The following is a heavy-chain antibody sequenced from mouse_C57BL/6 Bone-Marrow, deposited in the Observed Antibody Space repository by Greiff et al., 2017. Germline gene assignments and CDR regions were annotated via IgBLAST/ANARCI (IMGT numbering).Heavy chain of an antibody. CDR2: IYPGSGST. V-gene: IGHV1-55*01. Sequence: QVQLQQSGAELVKPGASVTMSCKASGYTFTSYWITWVKQRPGQGLEWIGDIYPGSGSTNYNEKFKSKATLTVDTSSSTAYMQLSSLTSEDSAVYYCAELTGTWWYFDVWGTGTTVTVSS. J-gene: IGHJ1*03. CDR1: GYTFTSYW. D-gene: IGHD4-1*01. CDR3: AELTGTWWYFDV.